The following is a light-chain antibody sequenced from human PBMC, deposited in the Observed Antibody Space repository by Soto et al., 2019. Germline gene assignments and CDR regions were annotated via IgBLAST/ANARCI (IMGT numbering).Light chain of an antibody. J-gene: IGLJ7*01. CDR1: SSDIGRYNY. CDR2: GVN. V-gene: IGLV2-14*01. Sequence: QSALTQPASVSGSPGQSITISCTGTSSDIGRYNYVSWYQQHPGKAPRLVISGVNKRPSGISNRFSGSKSGNTASLTISGLQADDEAIYYCASYTSTTNLVVFGGGTQLTVL. CDR3: ASYTSTTNLVV.